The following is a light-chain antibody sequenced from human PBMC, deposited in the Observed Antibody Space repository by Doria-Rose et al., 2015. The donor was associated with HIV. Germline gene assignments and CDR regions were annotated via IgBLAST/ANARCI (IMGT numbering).Light chain of an antibody. CDR1: QSLLYTSTNY. V-gene: IGKV4-1*01. J-gene: IGKJ3*01. Sequence: DIRMTQSPESLGMSLGERATLNCKSNQSLLYTSTNYLAWYQQKPGQPPKLLIYWASTRQSGVPARFSGSGSATDFTLTISSLEAEDVAVYYCQQYYDTPSFGPGTTVDIK. CDR3: QQYYDTPS. CDR2: WAS.